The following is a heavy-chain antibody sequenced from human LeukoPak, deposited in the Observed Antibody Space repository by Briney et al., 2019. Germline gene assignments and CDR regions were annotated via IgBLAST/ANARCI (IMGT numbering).Heavy chain of an antibody. CDR3: ARDSARYCSSTSCYPKGFDY. J-gene: IGHJ4*02. V-gene: IGHV4-59*01. CDR2: IYYSGST. D-gene: IGHD2-2*01. CDR1: GGSISGYY. Sequence: PSETLSLTCTVSGGSISGYYWSWIRQPPGKGLEWIGYIYYSGSTNYNPSFKSRVTTSVDTSKNQFSLKLSSVTAADTAVYYCARDSARYCSSTSCYPKGFDYWGQGTLVTVSS.